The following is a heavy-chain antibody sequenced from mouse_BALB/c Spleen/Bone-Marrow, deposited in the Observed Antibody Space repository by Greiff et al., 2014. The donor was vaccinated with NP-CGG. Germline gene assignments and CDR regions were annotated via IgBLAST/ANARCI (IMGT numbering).Heavy chain of an antibody. J-gene: IGHJ4*01. CDR2: INPYNDGT. CDR1: GYTFTSYV. CDR3: ARGRGIYAMDY. V-gene: IGHV1-14*01. Sequence: EVQLQQSGPELVKPGASVKMSCKASGYTFTSYVMHWVKQKPGQGLEWIGYINPYNDGTKYNEKFKGKATLTSDKSSSTAYMELSSLTSEDSAVYYCARGRGIYAMDYWGQGTSVTVSS.